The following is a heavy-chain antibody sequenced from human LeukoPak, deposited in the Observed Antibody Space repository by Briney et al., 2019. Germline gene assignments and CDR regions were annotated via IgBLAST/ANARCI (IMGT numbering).Heavy chain of an antibody. Sequence: SSETLSLTCTVSGGSISSYYWSWIRQPPGKGLEWIGYIYYSGSTNYNPSLKSRVTISVDTSKNQFSLKLSSVTAADTAVYYCARLLDDYVWGSYRSGAFDIWGQGTMVTVSS. CDR3: ARLLDDYVWGSYRSGAFDI. V-gene: IGHV4-59*08. CDR2: IYYSGST. J-gene: IGHJ3*02. CDR1: GGSISSYY. D-gene: IGHD3-16*02.